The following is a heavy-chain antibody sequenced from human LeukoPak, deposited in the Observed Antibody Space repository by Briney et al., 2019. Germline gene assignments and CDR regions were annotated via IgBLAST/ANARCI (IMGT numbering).Heavy chain of an antibody. CDR3: ARDHHTRPPLGYCSSTSCTDAFDI. Sequence: GGSLRLSCAASGFTFSSYWMSWVRQAPGKGLEWVANIKQDGSEKYYVDSVKGRFTISRDNAKNSLYLQMNSLRAEDTAVYYCARDHHTRPPLGYCSSTSCTDAFDIWGQGTMVTVSS. J-gene: IGHJ3*02. V-gene: IGHV3-7*01. D-gene: IGHD2-2*01. CDR2: IKQDGSEK. CDR1: GFTFSSYW.